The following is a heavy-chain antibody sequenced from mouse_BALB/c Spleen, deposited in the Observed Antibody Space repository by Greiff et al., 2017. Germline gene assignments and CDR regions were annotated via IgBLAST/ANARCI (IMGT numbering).Heavy chain of an antibody. J-gene: IGHJ4*01. D-gene: IGHD2-3*01. V-gene: IGHV1-69*02. CDR2: IYPSDSYT. Sequence: QVQLKQPGAELVRPGASVKLSCKASGYTFTSYWINWVKQRPGQGLEWIGNIYPSDSYTNYNQKFKDKATLTVDKSSSTAYMQLSSPTSEDSAVYYCTRGWGNYAMDYWGQGTSVTVSS. CDR1: GYTFTSYW. CDR3: TRGWGNYAMDY.